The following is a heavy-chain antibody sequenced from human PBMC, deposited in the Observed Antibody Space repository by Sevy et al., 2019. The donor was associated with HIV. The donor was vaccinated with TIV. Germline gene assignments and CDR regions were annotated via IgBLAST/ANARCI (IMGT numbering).Heavy chain of an antibody. D-gene: IGHD4-17*01. V-gene: IGHV3-7*01. CDR1: GFTFSSYW. CDR2: IKQDGSEK. J-gene: IGHJ5*02. CDR3: ARELTPSYGGHGWFDP. Sequence: GGSLRLSCAASGFTFSSYWMNWVRQAPGKGLEWVANIKQDGSEKYYVDSVKGRYTVSRNNAKNSLYLQMNSLRAEDTAVYYCARELTPSYGGHGWFDPWGQGTLVTVSS.